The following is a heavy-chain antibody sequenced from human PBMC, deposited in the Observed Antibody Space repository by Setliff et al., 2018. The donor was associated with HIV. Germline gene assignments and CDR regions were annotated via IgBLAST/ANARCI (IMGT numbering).Heavy chain of an antibody. D-gene: IGHD6-13*01. CDR1: DYTFTTYW. CDR3: ARRDGRSMNAFQI. J-gene: IGHJ3*01. Sequence: GESLKISCKAVDYTFTTYWIGWVRQMPGEGLEWMGIIYPDDSNVRYNPSFQSQVTISADKSITTAYLEIHNLKASDTATYYCARRDGRSMNAFQIWGPGTMVTVSS. V-gene: IGHV5-51*01. CDR2: IYPDDSNV.